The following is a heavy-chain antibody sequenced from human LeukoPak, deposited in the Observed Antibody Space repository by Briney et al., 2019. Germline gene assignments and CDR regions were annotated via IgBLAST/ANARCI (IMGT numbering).Heavy chain of an antibody. CDR2: ISYDGSNK. CDR1: GFTFSSYG. V-gene: IGHV3-30*18. D-gene: IGHD5-18*01. CDR3: AEEIGPDLQLWLHDAFDI. Sequence: GGSLRLSCAASGFTFSSYGMHWVRQAPGKGLEWVAVISYDGSNKYYADSVKGRFTISRDNSKNTLYLQMNSLRAEDTAVYYCAEEIGPDLQLWLHDAFDIWGQGTMVTVSS. J-gene: IGHJ3*02.